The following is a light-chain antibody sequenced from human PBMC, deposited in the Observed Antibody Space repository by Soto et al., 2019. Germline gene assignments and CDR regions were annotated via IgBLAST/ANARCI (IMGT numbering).Light chain of an antibody. V-gene: IGKV3-15*01. CDR2: AAS. CDR3: QQYHNWPPEYT. CDR1: QSVASN. Sequence: EIVLTQSPASLSVSPGDGATLSCRASQSVASNVAWYQQKPGQGPRLLIHAASTRAVGVPARFSGSGSGTDFTRTISSLQSEDFAVYYCQQYHNWPPEYTFGQGTMPQIK. J-gene: IGKJ2*01.